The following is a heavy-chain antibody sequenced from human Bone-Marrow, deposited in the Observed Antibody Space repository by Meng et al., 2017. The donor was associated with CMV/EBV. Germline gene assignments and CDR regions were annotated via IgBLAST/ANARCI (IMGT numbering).Heavy chain of an antibody. D-gene: IGHD6-19*01. J-gene: IGHJ4*02. CDR1: GFTFSTYS. CDR2: FSGGGRPAP. Sequence: SCAASGFTFSTYSMSWVRQAPGKGPQWVSSFSGGGRPAPYYTDSVKGRFTIPRDNSKSTLYLQMNSLRAEDTAIYYCARDFAGPAVYWGQGILVTVSS. V-gene: IGHV3-23*01. CDR3: ARDFAGPAVY.